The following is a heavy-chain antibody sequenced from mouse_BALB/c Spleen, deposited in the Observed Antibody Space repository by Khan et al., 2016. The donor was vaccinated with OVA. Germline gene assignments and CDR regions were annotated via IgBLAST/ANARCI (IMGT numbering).Heavy chain of an antibody. CDR1: GFAFSSYS. J-gene: IGHJ2*01. CDR2: ITSGGSYT. CDR3: TRDRNYYGSSFYFDY. V-gene: IGHV5-6-4*01. D-gene: IGHD1-1*01. Sequence: EVELVESGGGLVKPGGSLKLSCAASGFAFSSYSMSWVRQTPEKRLEWVATITSGGSYTYYPDSVKGRFTISRDNAKNTLYLQMSILKSEDTAMYYCTRDRNYYGSSFYFDYWGQGTTLTVSS.